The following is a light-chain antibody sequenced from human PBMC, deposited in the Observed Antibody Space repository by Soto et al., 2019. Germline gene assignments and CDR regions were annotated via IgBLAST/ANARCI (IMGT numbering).Light chain of an antibody. CDR1: QSIGGN. V-gene: IGKV3-15*01. CDR3: QQHNNWPYT. J-gene: IGKJ2*01. Sequence: EMEMTQSPATQSVSPGERASLSCRASQSIGGNLAWYQQKPGQAPRLLIYRASTRAAGVPARFSGSGSRTKFSITISSLQSEDVVVYYCQQHNNWPYTFGQGTKLEI. CDR2: RAS.